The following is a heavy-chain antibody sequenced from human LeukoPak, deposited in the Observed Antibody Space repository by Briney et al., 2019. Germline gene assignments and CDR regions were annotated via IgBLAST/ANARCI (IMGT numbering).Heavy chain of an antibody. D-gene: IGHD1-1*01. CDR1: GFTFSSYG. Sequence: GGSLRLSCAASGFTFSSYGMSWVRQAPGKGLEWISYIRNSINTIHYADSVKGRFTISRDNAKKSLYLQMNSLRAEDTAVYYCARVEERDYFDYWGQGTLVTVSS. J-gene: IGHJ4*02. CDR3: ARVEERDYFDY. V-gene: IGHV3-48*01. CDR2: IRNSINTI.